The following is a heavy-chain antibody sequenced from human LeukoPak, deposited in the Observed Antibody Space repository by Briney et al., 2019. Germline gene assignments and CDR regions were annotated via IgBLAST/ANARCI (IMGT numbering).Heavy chain of an antibody. V-gene: IGHV3-23*01. D-gene: IGHD3-9*01. CDR3: ARDRGYDILTN. CDR1: GFTFSSYA. CDR2: ISGSGGST. J-gene: IGHJ4*02. Sequence: PGGSLRLSCAASGFTFSSYAMSWVRQAPGKGLEWVSAISGSGGSTYYADSVKGRSTISRDNSKNTLYLQMNSLRAEDTAVYYCARDRGYDILTNWGQGTLVTVSS.